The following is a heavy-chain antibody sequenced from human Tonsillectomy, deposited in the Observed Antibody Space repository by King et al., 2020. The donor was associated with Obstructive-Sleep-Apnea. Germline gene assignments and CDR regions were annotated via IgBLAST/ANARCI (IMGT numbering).Heavy chain of an antibody. CDR1: GFKFTDHW. CDR3: ARVGVREGTKGWTGFDS. J-gene: IGHJ4*02. CDR2: IREDASDK. Sequence: VKLVESGGALVQPGGSLRLSCSTSGFKFTDHWMSWVRQAPGKGLEWVAHIREDASDKYYVESVKGRFTISRDNLRNSLHLQMKSLRVEDTALYYCARVGVREGTKGWTGFDSWGQGTLVTVSS. V-gene: IGHV3-7*03. D-gene: IGHD3-16*01.